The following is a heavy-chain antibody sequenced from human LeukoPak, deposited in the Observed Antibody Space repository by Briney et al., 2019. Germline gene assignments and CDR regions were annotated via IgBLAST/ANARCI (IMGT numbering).Heavy chain of an antibody. CDR2: IKQDGSEK. Sequence: GGSLRLSCAASGFTFSSYWMSWVRQAPGKGLEWVANIKQDGSEKYYVDSVKGRFTISRDNAKNLLYLEMSSLRAEDTAVYYCARWFLGHWAHFDYWGQGTLVTVSS. D-gene: IGHD3-10*01. CDR3: ARWFLGHWAHFDY. J-gene: IGHJ4*02. V-gene: IGHV3-7*01. CDR1: GFTFSSYW.